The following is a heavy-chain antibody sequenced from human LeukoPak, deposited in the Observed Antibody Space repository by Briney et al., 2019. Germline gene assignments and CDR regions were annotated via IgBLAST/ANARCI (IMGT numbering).Heavy chain of an antibody. CDR1: GFSLSTRAMC. V-gene: IGHV2-70*17. CDR2: IDWDDDK. Sequence: SGPALVKPTQPLTLTCTFSGFSLSTRAMCVAWIRQPPGKALEWLARIDWDDDKFYSTSLKTRLTTSKDTSKNQVVLTMTNMDPVDTATYYCARMTPDSPSFDYWGQGTLVTVSS. CDR3: ARMTPDSPSFDY. D-gene: IGHD2-21*01. J-gene: IGHJ4*02.